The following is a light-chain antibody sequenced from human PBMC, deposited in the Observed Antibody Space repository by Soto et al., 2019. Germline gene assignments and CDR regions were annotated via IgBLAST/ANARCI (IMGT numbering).Light chain of an antibody. V-gene: IGKV3D-15*01. CDR3: KQYHNWPPQYT. Sequence: EIVMTQSPASLSVSPGDGATLSCRASQSVASNVAWYQQKPGQGPRLLIHGASTRAAGVPVRFSGSGSGTDFTLTISSLQSEDFAVYYCKQYHNWPPQYTFGQGTKLQIK. CDR1: QSVASN. J-gene: IGKJ2*01. CDR2: GAS.